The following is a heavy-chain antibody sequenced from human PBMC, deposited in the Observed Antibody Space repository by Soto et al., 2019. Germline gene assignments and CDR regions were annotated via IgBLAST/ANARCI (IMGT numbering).Heavy chain of an antibody. CDR1: GFMFSNHG. J-gene: IGHJ4*02. Sequence: QVQLVESGGGVVQPGRSLRLSCAASGFMFSNHGMHWVRQAPGKGLEWVAVIWSDGNNRYYADSVKGRFTSSRDNSKNTVYLQMNSLRAEDTAVYYCVRGENWNDEASDYWGQGTLVTVSS. D-gene: IGHD1-1*01. V-gene: IGHV3-33*01. CDR2: IWSDGNNR. CDR3: VRGENWNDEASDY.